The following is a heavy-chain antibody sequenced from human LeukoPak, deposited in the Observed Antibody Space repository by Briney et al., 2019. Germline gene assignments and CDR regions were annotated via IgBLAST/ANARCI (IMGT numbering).Heavy chain of an antibody. V-gene: IGHV4-61*02. D-gene: IGHD3-22*01. CDR3: ARGPAYYDSSGTFDY. Sequence: KPSETLSLTCTVSGGSISSGSYYWSWIRQPAGKGLEWIGRIYTSGSTNYNPSLKSRVTISVDTSKNQFSLKLSSVTAADTAVYYCARGPAYYDSSGTFDYWGQGTLVTVSS. CDR2: IYTSGST. J-gene: IGHJ4*02. CDR1: GGSISSGSYY.